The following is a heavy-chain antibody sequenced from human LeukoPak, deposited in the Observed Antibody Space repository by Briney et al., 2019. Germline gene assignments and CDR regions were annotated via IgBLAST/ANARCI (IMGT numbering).Heavy chain of an antibody. D-gene: IGHD3-10*01. V-gene: IGHV4-59*01. CDR3: ARGPFRYGGVIITPLAFDY. CDR2: IYYSGST. J-gene: IGHJ4*02. CDR1: GGSISSYY. Sequence: SETLSLTCTVSGGSISSYYWSWIRQPPGKGLEWIGYIYYSGSTNYNPSLKSRVTISVDTSKNQFSLKLSSVTAADTAVYYCARGPFRYGGVIITPLAFDYWGQGTLVTVSS.